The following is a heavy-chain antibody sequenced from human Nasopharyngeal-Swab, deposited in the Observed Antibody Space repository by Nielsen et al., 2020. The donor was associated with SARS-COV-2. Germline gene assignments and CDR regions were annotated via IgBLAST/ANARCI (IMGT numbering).Heavy chain of an antibody. Sequence: GGSLRLSCAASGFTFSGSAMHWVRQASGKGLEWFGRIRSKAHNYAAVYAASVEGRFTISRDDSKKTAFLQMDSLKSEDTAVYFCVRQTGYHFDSWGQGTLVTVSS. CDR1: GFTFSGSA. D-gene: IGHD5-12*01. CDR3: VRQTGYHFDS. V-gene: IGHV3-73*01. CDR2: IRSKAHNYAA. J-gene: IGHJ4*02.